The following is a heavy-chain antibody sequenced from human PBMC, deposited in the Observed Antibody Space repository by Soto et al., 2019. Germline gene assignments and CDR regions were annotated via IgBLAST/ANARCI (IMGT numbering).Heavy chain of an antibody. Sequence: EVQLVESGGGLVQPGGSLRLSCAASGFTFSSYDMHWVRQATGNGLEWVSAIGTAGDTYYPGSVKGRFTISRENAKHSLYLQMNCLRAGDTAVYYCARGPYGSGSPIAPYSFDYWGQGTLVTVSS. CDR1: GFTFSSYD. D-gene: IGHD3-10*01. CDR2: IGTAGDT. J-gene: IGHJ4*02. V-gene: IGHV3-13*01. CDR3: ARGPYGSGSPIAPYSFDY.